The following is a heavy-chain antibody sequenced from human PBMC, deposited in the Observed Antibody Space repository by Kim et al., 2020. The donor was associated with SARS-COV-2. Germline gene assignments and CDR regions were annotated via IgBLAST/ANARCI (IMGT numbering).Heavy chain of an antibody. CDR1: GGSVSSGDYY. CDR3: ARDRIFGVDYYDMDV. Sequence: SETLSLTCTVSGGSVSSGDYYWSWIRQPPGKGLEWIGYIYYSGSTYYNPSLKSRVTISVDTSKNQFSLKLSPVTAADTAVYYCARDRIFGVDYYDMDVWGQGTTVTVSS. D-gene: IGHD3-3*01. V-gene: IGHV4-30-4*01. CDR2: IYYSGST. J-gene: IGHJ6*02.